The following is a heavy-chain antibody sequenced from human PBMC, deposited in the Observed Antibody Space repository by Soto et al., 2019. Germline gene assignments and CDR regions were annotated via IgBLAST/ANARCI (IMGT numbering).Heavy chain of an antibody. CDR3: ARAFSRIAAAYPFDY. D-gene: IGHD6-13*01. CDR2: IIPIFGTA. CDR1: GGTFSSYA. Sequence: QVQLVQSGAEVKKPGSSVKVSCKASGGTFSSYAISWVRQAPGQGLEWVGGIIPIFGTANYAQKFQGRVTITADESTSTAYMELSSLRSEDTAVYYCARAFSRIAAAYPFDYWGQGTLVTVSS. J-gene: IGHJ4*02. V-gene: IGHV1-69*01.